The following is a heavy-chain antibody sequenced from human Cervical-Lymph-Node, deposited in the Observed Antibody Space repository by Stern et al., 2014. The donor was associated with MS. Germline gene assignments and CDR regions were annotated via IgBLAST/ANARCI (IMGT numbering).Heavy chain of an antibody. CDR3: AKDSSPTYYYDSSGYYYESPTIDY. CDR2: ISYDGSNK. D-gene: IGHD3-22*01. V-gene: IGHV3-30*18. CDR1: GFTFSSYG. Sequence: MQLVESGGGVVQPGRSLRLSCAASGFTFSSYGMHWVRQAPGKGLEWVAVISYDGSNKYYADSVKGRFTISRDNSKNTLYLQMNSLRAEDTAVYYCAKDSSPTYYYDSSGYYYESPTIDYWGQGTLVTVSS. J-gene: IGHJ4*02.